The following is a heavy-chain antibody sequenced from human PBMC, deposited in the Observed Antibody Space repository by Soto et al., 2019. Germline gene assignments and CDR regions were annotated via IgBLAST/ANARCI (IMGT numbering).Heavy chain of an antibody. CDR1: GFTFSDYY. Sequence: PGGSLRLSCAASGFTFSDYYMSWIRQAPGKGLGWVSYISSSSSYTNYADSVKGRFTVSRDNAKNSLYLQMNSLRAEDTAVYYCASRRAERYYYGMDVWGQGTTVTVSS. D-gene: IGHD6-13*01. V-gene: IGHV3-11*06. J-gene: IGHJ6*02. CDR3: ASRRAERYYYGMDV. CDR2: ISSSSSYT.